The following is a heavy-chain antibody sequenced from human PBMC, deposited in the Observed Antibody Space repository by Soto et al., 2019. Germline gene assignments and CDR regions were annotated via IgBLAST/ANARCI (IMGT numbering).Heavy chain of an antibody. Sequence: GASVKVSCKASGYTFTSYGISWVRQAPGQGLEWMGWISAYNGNTNYAQKLQGRVTMTTDTSTSTAYMELRSLRSDDTAVYYCARDRYGSGSYYDLAWDDAFDIWGQGTMVTVSS. D-gene: IGHD3-10*01. J-gene: IGHJ3*02. CDR2: ISAYNGNT. CDR1: GYTFTSYG. V-gene: IGHV1-18*01. CDR3: ARDRYGSGSYYDLAWDDAFDI.